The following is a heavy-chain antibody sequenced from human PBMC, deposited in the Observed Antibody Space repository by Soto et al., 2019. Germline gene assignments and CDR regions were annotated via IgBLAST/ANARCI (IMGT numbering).Heavy chain of an antibody. CDR3: ARVRPAAYYDFWSGDFDY. CDR1: GFTFSSYS. D-gene: IGHD3-3*01. V-gene: IGHV3-48*02. Sequence: GGSLRLSCAASGFTFSSYSMNWVRQAPGKGLEWVSYISSSSTIYYADSVKGRFTISRDNAKNSLYLQMNSLRDEDTAVYYCARVRPAAYYDFWSGDFDYWGQGTLVTVSS. J-gene: IGHJ4*02. CDR2: ISSSSTI.